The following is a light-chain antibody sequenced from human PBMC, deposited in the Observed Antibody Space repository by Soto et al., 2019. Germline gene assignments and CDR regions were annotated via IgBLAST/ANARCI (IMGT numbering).Light chain of an antibody. Sequence: EIVMTQSPATLSESPGERATLFCRASQSVSSNLAWYQQKPGQAPRLLIYGASTRATGIPARFSGSGSGTEFTLTISSLQSEDFAVYYCQQYNNWPPVTFGQGTRLEIK. V-gene: IGKV3-15*01. CDR3: QQYNNWPPVT. J-gene: IGKJ5*01. CDR2: GAS. CDR1: QSVSSN.